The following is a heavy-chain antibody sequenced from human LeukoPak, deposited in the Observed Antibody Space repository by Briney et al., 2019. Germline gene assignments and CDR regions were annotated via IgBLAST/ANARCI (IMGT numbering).Heavy chain of an antibody. V-gene: IGHV1-46*01. CDR2: INPSGDST. Sequence: ASVKVSCKASGYTFTSYYMHWVRQAPGQGLEWMGIINPSGDSTSYAQKFQGRVTMTRGTSTSTVYMELSSLRFEDTAVYYCARVGYSYGFDYWGQGTLVTVSS. J-gene: IGHJ4*02. D-gene: IGHD5-18*01. CDR3: ARVGYSYGFDY. CDR1: GYTFTSYY.